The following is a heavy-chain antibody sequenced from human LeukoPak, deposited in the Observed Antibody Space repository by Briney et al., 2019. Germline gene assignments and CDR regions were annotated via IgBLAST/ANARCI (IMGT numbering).Heavy chain of an antibody. CDR1: GFTFSDYY. CDR2: ISNSGSTI. CDR3: ARDQAPPYCSSTSCRLFDY. Sequence: PGGSLRLSCAASGFTFSDYYMSWIRQAPGKGLEWVSYISNSGSTIYYADSVKGRFTISRDNAKNSLYLQMNSLRAEDTAVYYCARDQAPPYCSSTSCRLFDYWGQGTLVTVSS. J-gene: IGHJ4*02. V-gene: IGHV3-11*04. D-gene: IGHD2-2*01.